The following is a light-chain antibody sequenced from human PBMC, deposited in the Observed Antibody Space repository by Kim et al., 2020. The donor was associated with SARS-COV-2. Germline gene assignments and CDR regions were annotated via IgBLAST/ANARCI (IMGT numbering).Light chain of an antibody. J-gene: IGLJ2*01. V-gene: IGLV3-1*01. CDR1: LGDKF. Sequence: LGDKFDSWYQQTPGRSPVLVLYQDSKRPSGIPERFSGSNSGNTATLTISGTQTMDETDYYCQAWDSGVVFGGGTQLTVL. CDR2: QDS. CDR3: QAWDSGVV.